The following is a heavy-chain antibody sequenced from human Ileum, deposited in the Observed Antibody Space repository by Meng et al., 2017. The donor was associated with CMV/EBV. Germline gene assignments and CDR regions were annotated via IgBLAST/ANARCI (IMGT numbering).Heavy chain of an antibody. J-gene: IGHJ4*02. V-gene: IGHV3-15*01. D-gene: IGHD3-22*01. CDR1: GFTFSNYW. Sequence: GESLKISCAGSGFTFSNYWMSWVRQAPGKGLEWVGRIKSKTDGGTTDYAAPVKGRFTISRDDSKHTLYLQMNSLKIEDTGVYYCTTDDRYYYDSSGFSLWGQGTLVTVSS. CDR3: TTDDRYYYDSSGFSL. CDR2: IKSKTDGGTT.